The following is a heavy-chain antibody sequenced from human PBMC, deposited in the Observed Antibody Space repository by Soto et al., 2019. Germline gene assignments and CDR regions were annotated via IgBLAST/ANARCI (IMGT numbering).Heavy chain of an antibody. D-gene: IGHD2-15*01. J-gene: IGHJ6*02. CDR2: IYYSGST. V-gene: IGHV4-39*01. CDR1: GGSISSSSYY. Sequence: QLQLQESGPGLVKPSETLSLTCTVSGGSISSSSYYWGWIRQPPGKGLEWIGSIYYSGSTYYNPSPKSXXTXTXXQSKNQFSLKLSSVTAADTAVYYCASTQDYVGMDVWGQGTTVTVSS. CDR3: ASTQDYVGMDV.